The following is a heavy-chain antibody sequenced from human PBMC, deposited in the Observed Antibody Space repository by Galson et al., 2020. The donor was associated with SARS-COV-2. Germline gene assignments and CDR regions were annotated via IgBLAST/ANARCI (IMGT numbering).Heavy chain of an antibody. Sequence: SETLSLTCTVSGASISGTGNYWSWIRQHPGKGLEWIGYIYYSGSTDYNPSLKSRVTISGDTSKNQFSLKLGSVTAADTAVYYCARGRVPFGWGQGTLVTVSS. D-gene: IGHD3-16*01. CDR1: GASISGTGNY. CDR2: IYYSGST. V-gene: IGHV4-31*03. CDR3: ARGRVPFG. J-gene: IGHJ4*02.